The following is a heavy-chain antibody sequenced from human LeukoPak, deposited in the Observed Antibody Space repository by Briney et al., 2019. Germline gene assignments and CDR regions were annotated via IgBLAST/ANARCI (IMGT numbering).Heavy chain of an antibody. CDR1: GYTFTCYY. CDR3: ATGGVVPAAIEEWFDP. V-gene: IGHV1-2*02. J-gene: IGHJ5*02. Sequence: ASVKVSCKASGYTFTCYYMHWVRQAPGQGLEWMGFINTNGGGTNYAQKFQGRVTMTRDTSISTAYMELSRLGSDDTAVYYCATGGVVPAAIEEWFDPWGQGTLVTVSS. D-gene: IGHD2-2*01. CDR2: INTNGGGT.